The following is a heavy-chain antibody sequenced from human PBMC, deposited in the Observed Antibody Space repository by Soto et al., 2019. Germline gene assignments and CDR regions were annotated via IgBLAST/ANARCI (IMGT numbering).Heavy chain of an antibody. D-gene: IGHD4-17*01. Sequence: SGPTLVNPTQTLTLTCTFSGFSLSTSGVGVGWIRQPPGKALEWLALIYWDDDKRYSPSLKSRLTITKDTSKNQVVLTMTNMDPVDTATYYCAHSRPDDYGDYVGYFDYWGQGTLVTVSS. J-gene: IGHJ4*02. CDR2: IYWDDDK. CDR1: GFSLSTSGVG. V-gene: IGHV2-5*02. CDR3: AHSRPDDYGDYVGYFDY.